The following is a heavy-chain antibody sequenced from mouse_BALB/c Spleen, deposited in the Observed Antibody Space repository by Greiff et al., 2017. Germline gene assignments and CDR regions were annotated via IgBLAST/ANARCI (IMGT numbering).Heavy chain of an antibody. CDR1: GYAFTNYL. CDR2: INPGSGGT. V-gene: IGHV1-54*03. Sequence: VQLQQSGAELVRPGTSVKVSCKASGYAFTNYLIEWVKQRPGQGLEWIGVINPGSGGTNYHEKVKGKATLTADKSSSTAYMQLSSLTSDESAVYCWAKTYYRYGGGCYAMDYWGQGTSVTVSA. D-gene: IGHD2-14*01. CDR3: AKTYYRYGGGCYAMDY. J-gene: IGHJ4*01.